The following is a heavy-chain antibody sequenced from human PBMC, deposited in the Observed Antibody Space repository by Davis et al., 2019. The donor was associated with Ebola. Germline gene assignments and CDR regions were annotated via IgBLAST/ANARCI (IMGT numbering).Heavy chain of an antibody. J-gene: IGHJ4*02. V-gene: IGHV3-23*01. CDR1: GFTFNQYA. CDR3: ATTPQYSSGQNKPFDY. D-gene: IGHD6-19*01. Sequence: GGSLRLSCAASGFTFNQYAMTWVRQAPGKGLEWVASISGSGDSVYYADSVKGRFTISRDNSKNTLYLQMNSLRAEDTAVYYCATTPQYSSGQNKPFDYWGQGTLVTVSS. CDR2: ISGSGDSV.